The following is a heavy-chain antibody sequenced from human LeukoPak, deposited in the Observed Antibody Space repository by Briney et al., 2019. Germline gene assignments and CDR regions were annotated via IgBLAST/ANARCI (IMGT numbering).Heavy chain of an antibody. Sequence: GRSLRLSCAASGFTFSSYSMNWVRQAPGKGLEWVSYINTSSSSIYYADSVKGRFTISRDNAKNSLYLQMNSLRAEDTAVYYCARQGSGSFDYWGQGTLVTASS. CDR2: INTSSSSI. CDR1: GFTFSSYS. V-gene: IGHV3-48*04. J-gene: IGHJ4*02. CDR3: ARQGSGSFDY. D-gene: IGHD3-22*01.